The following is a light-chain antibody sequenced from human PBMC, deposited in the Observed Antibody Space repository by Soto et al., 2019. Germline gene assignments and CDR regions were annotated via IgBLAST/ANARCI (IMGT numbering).Light chain of an antibody. CDR1: QSVSSSY. CDR2: GAA. Sequence: VLTQSPGTLSLSPGERATLSCRASQSVSSSYLAWYQQKPGQAPRLLIYGAASRATGIPDRFSGSGSGTDFTLTISRLEPEDFAVYYCQQYGSSPLTFGGGTKVDIK. J-gene: IGKJ4*01. CDR3: QQYGSSPLT. V-gene: IGKV3-20*01.